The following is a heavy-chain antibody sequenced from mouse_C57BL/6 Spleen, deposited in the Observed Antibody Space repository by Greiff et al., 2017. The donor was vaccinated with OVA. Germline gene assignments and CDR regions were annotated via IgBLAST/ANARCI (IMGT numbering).Heavy chain of an antibody. Sequence: QVQLQQPGAELVRPGTSVKLSCKASGYTFTSYWMHWVKQRPGQGLEWIGVIDPSDSYTNFNQKFKGKATLTVDTSSSTAYMQLSSLTSEDSAVYYCAAFTTVVATGYFDYWGQGTTLTVSS. J-gene: IGHJ2*01. D-gene: IGHD1-1*01. CDR3: AAFTTVVATGYFDY. CDR1: GYTFTSYW. CDR2: IDPSDSYT. V-gene: IGHV1-59*01.